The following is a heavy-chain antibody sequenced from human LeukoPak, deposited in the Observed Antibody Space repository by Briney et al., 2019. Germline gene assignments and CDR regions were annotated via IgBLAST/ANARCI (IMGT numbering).Heavy chain of an antibody. D-gene: IGHD6-13*01. CDR1: GXSISSYY. J-gene: IGHJ4*02. CDR2: IYYSGST. CDR3: ARAAGPLAAPDF. Sequence: PSETLSLTWTVSGXSISSYYRSWIRQPPGKGLEWIGYIYYSGSTNYNPSLKSRVTISVDTSKNQFSLKLSSVTAADTAVYYCARAAGPLAAPDFWGQGTPVTVSS. V-gene: IGHV4-59*01.